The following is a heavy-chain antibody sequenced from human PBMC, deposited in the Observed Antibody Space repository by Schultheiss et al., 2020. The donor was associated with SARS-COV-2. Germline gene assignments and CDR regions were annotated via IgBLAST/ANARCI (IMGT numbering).Heavy chain of an antibody. CDR2: INHSGST. CDR1: GGSISSYY. D-gene: IGHD1-26*01. Sequence: SETLSLTCTVSGGSISSYYWSWIRQPPGKGLEWIGEINHSGSTYYNPSLKSRVTISVDTSKNQFSLKLSSVTAADTAVYYCARRPSGSYYYYMDVWGKGTTVTVSS. V-gene: IGHV4-59*08. J-gene: IGHJ6*03. CDR3: ARRPSGSYYYYMDV.